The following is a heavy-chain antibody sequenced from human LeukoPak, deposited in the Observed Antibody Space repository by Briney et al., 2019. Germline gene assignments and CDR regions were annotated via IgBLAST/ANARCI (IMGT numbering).Heavy chain of an antibody. D-gene: IGHD3-22*01. Sequence: SETLSLTCVVYGGSFSGYFWSWIRQPPGKGLEWIGEITPSGSTNYSPSLKSRGSISIDTSKKKLSRRLTSVTAADSAVYYCAISFYYDSRDYWGQGTLVTVSS. CDR2: ITPSGST. CDR1: GGSFSGYF. V-gene: IGHV4-34*01. CDR3: AISFYYDSRDY. J-gene: IGHJ4*02.